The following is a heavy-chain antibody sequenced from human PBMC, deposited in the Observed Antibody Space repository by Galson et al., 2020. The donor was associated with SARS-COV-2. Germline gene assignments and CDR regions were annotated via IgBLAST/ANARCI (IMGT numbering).Heavy chain of an antibody. Sequence: ASVKVSCQASGCTVTSYYMHWVRQAPGQGLEWMGIINPRGGSTSYPQKFQGRVTMTRDTSTSTVYMELSSLRSVDTAMYYCARAEDLRAAAGRSYFHHWGQGTLVTVSS. D-gene: IGHD6-13*01. CDR3: ARAEDLRAAAGRSYFHH. V-gene: IGHV1-46*01. J-gene: IGHJ1*01. CDR2: INPRGGST. CDR1: GCTVTSYY.